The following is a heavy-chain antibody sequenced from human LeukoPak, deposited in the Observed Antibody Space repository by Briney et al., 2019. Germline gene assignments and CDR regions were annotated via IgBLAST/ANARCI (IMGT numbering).Heavy chain of an antibody. Sequence: EPSETLSLTCTVSGGSISSYYWSWIGQPPGKGLEWLGYIYYSGTTNYNPSLKSRLTMSLDTSKKHLSLRLTSVSAADTAVYYCARHLRSFPDYWGQGTLVTVSS. V-gene: IGHV4-59*08. CDR3: ARHLRSFPDY. CDR2: IYYSGTT. J-gene: IGHJ4*02. CDR1: GGSISSYY. D-gene: IGHD3-3*02.